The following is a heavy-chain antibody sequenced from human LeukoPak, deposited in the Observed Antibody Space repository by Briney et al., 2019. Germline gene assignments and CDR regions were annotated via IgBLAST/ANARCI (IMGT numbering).Heavy chain of an antibody. CDR3: ARDGDYYDSSGYYDY. V-gene: IGHV4-59*01. Sequence: PSETLSLTCTVSGGSISSYYWSWIRQPPGKGLEWIGYIYYSGSTNYSPSLKSRVTISVDTSKNQFSLKLSSVTAADTAVYYCARDGDYYDSSGYYDYWGQGTLVTVSS. CDR1: GGSISSYY. D-gene: IGHD3-22*01. J-gene: IGHJ4*02. CDR2: IYYSGST.